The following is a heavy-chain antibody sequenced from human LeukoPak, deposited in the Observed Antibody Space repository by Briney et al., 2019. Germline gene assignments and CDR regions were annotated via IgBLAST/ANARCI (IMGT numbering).Heavy chain of an antibody. Sequence: PGGSLRLSCAASGFTFSNYWMNWVRQAPGKGLEWVASIQRDGSEKYYVESVKGRFTISRDNAKNSLYLQMNSLRAEDTAVYYCAIQGYSSGKWGQGTLVTVSS. V-gene: IGHV3-7*01. CDR1: GFTFSNYW. J-gene: IGHJ4*02. D-gene: IGHD6-19*01. CDR2: IQRDGSEK. CDR3: AIQGYSSGK.